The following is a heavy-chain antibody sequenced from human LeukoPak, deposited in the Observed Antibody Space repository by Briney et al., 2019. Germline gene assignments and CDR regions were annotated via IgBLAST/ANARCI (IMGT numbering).Heavy chain of an antibody. V-gene: IGHV1-2*02. CDR2: INPNSGGT. D-gene: IGHD2-15*01. CDR3: ASSECSGGSCYYYYYYMDV. CDR1: GYTFTGDY. Sequence: GASVKVSCQASGYTFTGDYMHWVRQAPGQGREWMGWINPNSGGTKYGQRFQGRVTMTRDTSISTAYMELSSLRSEDTAVYYCASSECSGGSCYYYYYYMDVWGKGTTVTVSS. J-gene: IGHJ6*03.